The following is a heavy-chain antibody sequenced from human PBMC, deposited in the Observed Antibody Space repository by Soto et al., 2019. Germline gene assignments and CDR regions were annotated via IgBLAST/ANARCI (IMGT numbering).Heavy chain of an antibody. CDR1: GYTFIGYY. CDR2: INPNSGST. CDR3: ARRGVEPAHDGMDV. V-gene: IGHV1-2*02. J-gene: IGHJ6*02. Sequence: ASVKVSCKASGYTFIGYYIHWVRQAPGQRLEWMGWINPNSGSTNYAQKFQGRVTMTRDTSISTAYMELTSLRSDDTAVYYCARRGVEPAHDGMDVWAQGT. D-gene: IGHD1-26*01.